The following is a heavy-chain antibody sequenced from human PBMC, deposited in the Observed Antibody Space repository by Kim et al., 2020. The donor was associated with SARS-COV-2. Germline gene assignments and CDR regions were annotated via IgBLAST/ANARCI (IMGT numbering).Heavy chain of an antibody. V-gene: IGHV4-34*01. J-gene: IGHJ5*02. CDR3: ARGRELLWFGETYAWFDP. Sequence: SETLSLTCAVYGGSFSGYYWSWIRQPPGKGLEWIGEINHSGSTNYNPSLKSRVTISVDTSKNQFSLKLSSVTAADTAVYYCARGRELLWFGETYAWFDPWGQGTLVTVSS. CDR1: GGSFSGYY. D-gene: IGHD3-10*01. CDR2: INHSGST.